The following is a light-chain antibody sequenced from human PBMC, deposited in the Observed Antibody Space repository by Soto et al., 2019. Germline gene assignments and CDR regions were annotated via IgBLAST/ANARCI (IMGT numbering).Light chain of an antibody. Sequence: QSALTQPASVSGSPGQSITISCTGGSSDVGVYNYVSWYQQHPGKAPKLMIYQVSNRPSGVSDRFSGSKSGNTASLTISGLQAEDEADYYCSSYTTSTTDVFGTGTKPTVL. J-gene: IGLJ1*01. V-gene: IGLV2-14*01. CDR2: QVS. CDR1: SSDVGVYNY. CDR3: SSYTTSTTDV.